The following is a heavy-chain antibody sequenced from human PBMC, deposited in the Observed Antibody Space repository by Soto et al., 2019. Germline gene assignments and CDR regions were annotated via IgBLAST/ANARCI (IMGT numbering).Heavy chain of an antibody. CDR2: INPNGGST. CDR1: GGTFSSYA. CDR3: ARDRGAAAGNWFDP. J-gene: IGHJ5*02. V-gene: IGHV1-46*01. Sequence: GASVQGSCNASGGTFSSYAISWVRQAHGHGLEWMGIINPNGGSTRVAQTCQGRIIMTRDTSTNTVYMELRSLTSEDTALYYCARDRGAAAGNWFDPWGQGTLVTAPQ. D-gene: IGHD6-13*01.